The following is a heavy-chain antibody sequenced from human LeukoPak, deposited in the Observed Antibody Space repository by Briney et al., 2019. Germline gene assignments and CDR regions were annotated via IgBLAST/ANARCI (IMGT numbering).Heavy chain of an antibody. V-gene: IGHV1-2*02. J-gene: IGHJ4*02. Sequence: ASVKVSCKASGYTFTGYHIHWVRQVPGQGLGWMGWINPNSGGTDYAQKFQGRVTMTRDTSISTAYMELSILTSDDSAVYYCARVLPDGFFPLEYWGQGTLVTVSS. D-gene: IGHD3/OR15-3a*01. CDR2: INPNSGGT. CDR1: GYTFTGYH. CDR3: ARVLPDGFFPLEY.